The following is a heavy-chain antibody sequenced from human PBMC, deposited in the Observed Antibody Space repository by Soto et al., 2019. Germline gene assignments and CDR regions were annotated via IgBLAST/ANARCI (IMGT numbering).Heavy chain of an antibody. D-gene: IGHD5-18*01. J-gene: IGHJ4*02. V-gene: IGHV3-11*01. Sequence: GASPRLSCAASGFTFSDYYMSWIRQAPGKGLEWVSYISSSGSTIYYADSVKGRFTISRDNAKNSLYLQMNSLRAEDTAVYYCASESYGGVFDCWGQRTLVTVSS. CDR3: ASESYGGVFDC. CDR1: GFTFSDYY. CDR2: ISSSGSTI.